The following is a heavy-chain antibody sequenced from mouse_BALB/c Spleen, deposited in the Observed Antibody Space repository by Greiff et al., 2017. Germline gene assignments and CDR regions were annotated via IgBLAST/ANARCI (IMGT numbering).Heavy chain of an antibody. CDR3: ARSLGLDY. CDR1: GYTFTNYW. D-gene: IGHD4-1*01. V-gene: IGHV1-63*02. J-gene: IGHJ2*01. Sequence: VQRVESGAELVRPGTSVKISCKASGYTFTNYWLGWVKQRPGHGLEWIGDIYPGGGYTNYNEKFKGKATLTADTSSSTAYMQLSSLTSEDSAVYFCARSLGLDYWGQGTTLTVSS. CDR2: IYPGGGYT.